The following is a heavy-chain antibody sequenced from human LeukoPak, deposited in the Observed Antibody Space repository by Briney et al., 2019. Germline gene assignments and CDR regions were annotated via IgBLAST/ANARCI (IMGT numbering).Heavy chain of an antibody. CDR3: ARLYDYGSGSYSPGIDY. J-gene: IGHJ4*02. CDR1: GYSFTSYW. CDR2: IYPGDSDT. Sequence: GESLKISCKGSGYSFTSYWIGWVRQMPGKGLEWMGIIYPGDSDTRYSPSFQGQVTISADKSISTAYLQWSSLKASDTAMYYCARLYDYGSGSYSPGIDYWGQGTLVTVSS. D-gene: IGHD3-10*01. V-gene: IGHV5-51*01.